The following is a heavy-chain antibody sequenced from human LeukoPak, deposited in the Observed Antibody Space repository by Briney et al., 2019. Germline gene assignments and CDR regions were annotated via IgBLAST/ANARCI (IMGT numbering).Heavy chain of an antibody. J-gene: IGHJ6*02. CDR1: GYTFTGYY. CDR3: AREWSAVAGTYYYYGMDV. D-gene: IGHD6-19*01. Sequence: ASVKVSCKASGYTFTGYYMHWVRQAPGQGLEWMGWINPNSGGTNYAQKFQGWVTMTGDTPISTAYMELSRLRSDDTAVYYCAREWSAVAGTYYYYGMDVWGQGTTVTVSS. V-gene: IGHV1-2*04. CDR2: INPNSGGT.